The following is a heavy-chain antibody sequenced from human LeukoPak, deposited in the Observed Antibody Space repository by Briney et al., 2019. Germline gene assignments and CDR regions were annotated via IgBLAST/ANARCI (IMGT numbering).Heavy chain of an antibody. CDR1: GGTFSSYA. V-gene: IGHV1-69*13. D-gene: IGHD2-2*02. J-gene: IGHJ4*02. CDR2: IIPIFGTA. Sequence: SVKVSCKASGGTFSSYAIIWVRQAPGQGLEWMGGIIPIFGTANYAQKFQGSVTISADESTSTAYMELSSLRSEDTAVYYCARGYCSSTSCYITGEWDYWGQGTLVTVSS. CDR3: ARGYCSSTSCYITGEWDY.